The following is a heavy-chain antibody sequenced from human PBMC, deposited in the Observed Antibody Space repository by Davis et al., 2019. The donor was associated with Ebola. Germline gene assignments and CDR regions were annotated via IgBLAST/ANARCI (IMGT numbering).Heavy chain of an antibody. CDR2: LNPSGSST. V-gene: IGHV1-46*01. CDR3: ARISGWYATFDI. D-gene: IGHD6-19*01. J-gene: IGHJ3*02. Sequence: ASVKVSCKASGYTFTSYYMHWVRQAPGQGLEWMGILNPSGSSTSYAQKFQGRVTMTRDTYTSTVYMELSSLRSEDTAVYYCARISGWYATFDIWGQGTMVTVSS. CDR1: GYTFTSYY.